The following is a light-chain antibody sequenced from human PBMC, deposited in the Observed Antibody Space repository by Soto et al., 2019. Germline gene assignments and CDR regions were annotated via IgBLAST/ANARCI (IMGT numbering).Light chain of an antibody. Sequence: ALTQPASVSGAPGQSLTISLTGKNNEVCGYNYFSWYQQHPGKSPKLMIYDVSNRPSGVYNRFSGSKSGNTASLTISGLQAEYEADYYWSSYTSSSTPYVFGPGPKITVL. CDR2: DVS. CDR3: SSYTSSSTPYV. J-gene: IGLJ1*01. CDR1: NNEVCGYNY. V-gene: IGLV2-14*01.